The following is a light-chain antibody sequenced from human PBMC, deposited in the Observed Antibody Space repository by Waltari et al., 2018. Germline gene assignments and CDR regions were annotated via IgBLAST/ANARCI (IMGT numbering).Light chain of an antibody. CDR1: SGYSTNA. Sequence: LVLTQSPSASASLGASVKLTSRLSSGYSTNAIAWLQQQPGKGPRYLMKVNSDGSHRKGDDIPDRFSASNSGTEYYLTISSLQSEDEADYYCQTGGHGTWVFGGGTKLTVL. CDR3: QTGGHGTWV. J-gene: IGLJ3*02. V-gene: IGLV4-69*01. CDR2: VNSDGSH.